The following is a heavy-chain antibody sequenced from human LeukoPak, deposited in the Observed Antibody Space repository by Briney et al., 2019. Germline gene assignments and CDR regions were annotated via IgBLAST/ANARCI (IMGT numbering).Heavy chain of an antibody. CDR1: GSTFSSYS. Sequence: PGGSLRLSCAASGSTFSSYSMNWVRQAPGKGLEWVSSISSSSDHIAYADSVKGRFTISRDNAKNSLYLQMNSLRAEDTAVYYCARGAYYYEDWGQGTLVTVSS. J-gene: IGHJ4*02. CDR2: ISSSSDHI. V-gene: IGHV3-21*01. D-gene: IGHD3-22*01. CDR3: ARGAYYYED.